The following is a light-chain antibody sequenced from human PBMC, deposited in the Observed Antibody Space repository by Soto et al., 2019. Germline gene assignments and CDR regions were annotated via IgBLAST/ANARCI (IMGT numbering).Light chain of an antibody. CDR1: QSIRNW. CDR3: LQDYNYPWT. CDR2: DAS. J-gene: IGKJ1*01. Sequence: DIHITQSPSTLSSSLGDRVTITFRASQSIRNWLAWYQQKPGKVPKLLIYDASSLASGVPSRFSGSGSGTDFTLTISSLQPEDFATYYCLQDYNYPWTFGQGTRWIS. V-gene: IGKV1-5*01.